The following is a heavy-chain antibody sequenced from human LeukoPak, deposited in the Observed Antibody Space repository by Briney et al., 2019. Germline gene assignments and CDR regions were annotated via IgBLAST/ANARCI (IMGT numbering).Heavy chain of an antibody. D-gene: IGHD3-3*01. V-gene: IGHV4-4*07. Sequence: SETLSLTCTVSGGTISSYYWSWIRQPAGKGLEWIGRIYTSGSTNYNPSLKSRGTMSVDTSKNQFSLKLSSVTAADTAVYYCARVPYDFWSGSFFDYWGQGTLVTVSS. CDR3: ARVPYDFWSGSFFDY. CDR1: GGTISSYY. J-gene: IGHJ4*02. CDR2: IYTSGST.